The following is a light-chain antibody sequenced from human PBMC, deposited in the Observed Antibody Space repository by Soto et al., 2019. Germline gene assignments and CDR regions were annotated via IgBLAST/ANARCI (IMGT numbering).Light chain of an antibody. CDR3: SSYTSSSTAPYV. V-gene: IGLV2-14*01. Sequence: QSVLTQPASVSGSPGQSITISCTGTSSDVGGSNYVSWYQQHPGKAPKLMIYDVSNRPSGVSNRFSGSKSGNTASLTISGLQAEDEADYYCSSYTSSSTAPYVFGTGTKVTVL. CDR2: DVS. J-gene: IGLJ1*01. CDR1: SSDVGGSNY.